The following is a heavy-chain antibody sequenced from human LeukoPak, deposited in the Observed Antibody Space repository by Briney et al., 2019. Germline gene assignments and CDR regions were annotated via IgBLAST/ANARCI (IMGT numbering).Heavy chain of an antibody. Sequence: GGSLRLSCAASGFTFDDYGMSWVRQAPGKGLEWVSGINWNGGSTGYADSVKGRFTISRDNAKNSLYLQMNSLRAEDTAVYYCARATRAMVRGVIGYYYYMDVWGKGTTVTISS. CDR2: INWNGGST. V-gene: IGHV3-20*04. J-gene: IGHJ6*03. CDR1: GFTFDDYG. CDR3: ARATRAMVRGVIGYYYYMDV. D-gene: IGHD3-10*01.